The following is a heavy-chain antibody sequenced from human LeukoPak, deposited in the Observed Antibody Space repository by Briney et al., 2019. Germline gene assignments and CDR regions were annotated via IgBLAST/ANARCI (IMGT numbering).Heavy chain of an antibody. CDR2: IYHSGNT. D-gene: IGHD5-18*01. CDR3: ARSGYSYGGPLDY. CDR1: GGSISSGYY. V-gene: IGHV4-38-2*02. Sequence: PSETLSLTCTVSGGSISSGYYWGWIRQPPGKGLEWIGSIYHSGNTYYNPSLKSRVTISVDTSKNQFSLKLRSVTAADTAVYYCARSGYSYGGPLDYWGQGTLVTVSS. J-gene: IGHJ4*02.